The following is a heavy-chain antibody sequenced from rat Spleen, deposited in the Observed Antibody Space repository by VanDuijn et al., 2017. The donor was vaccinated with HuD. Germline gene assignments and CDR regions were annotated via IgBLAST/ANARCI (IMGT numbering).Heavy chain of an antibody. D-gene: IGHD1-7*01. CDR2: ISYDGSTT. J-gene: IGHJ3*01. Sequence: EVLLVESGGDLVLPGRSMKLSCAASGFTFSNYDMAWVRQAPTKGLEWVAFISYDGSTTYYRDSVKGRFNISRDNAKSTLYLQMDSLRSEDTATYYCTTGYYGYWFTYWGQGTLVTVSS. CDR1: GFTFSNYD. V-gene: IGHV5-20*01. CDR3: TTGYYGYWFTY.